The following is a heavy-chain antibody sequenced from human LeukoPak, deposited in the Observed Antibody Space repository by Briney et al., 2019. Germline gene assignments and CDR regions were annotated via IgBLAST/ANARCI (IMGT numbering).Heavy chain of an antibody. CDR3: ARGPGIAAAGIDY. Sequence: SETLSLTCTVSGGSISSYYWSWIRQPPGKGLEWIGYIYYSGSTNYNPSLKSRVTISVDTSKNQFSLKPSSVTAADTAVYYCARGPGIAAAGIDYWGQGTLVTVSS. CDR2: IYYSGST. V-gene: IGHV4-59*12. CDR1: GGSISSYY. J-gene: IGHJ4*02. D-gene: IGHD6-13*01.